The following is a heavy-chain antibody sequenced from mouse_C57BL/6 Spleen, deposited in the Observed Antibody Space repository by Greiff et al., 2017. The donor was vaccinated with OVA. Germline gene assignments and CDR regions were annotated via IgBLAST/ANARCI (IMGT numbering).Heavy chain of an antibody. CDR1: GYTFTSYW. V-gene: IGHV1-53*01. Sequence: QVQLKQPGTELVKPGASVKLSCKASGYTFTSYWMHWVKQRPGQGLEWIGNINPSNGGTNYNEKFKSKATLTVDKSSSTAYMQLSSLTSEDSAVYYCASEDYDAYAMDYWGQGTSVTVSS. D-gene: IGHD2-4*01. CDR2: INPSNGGT. CDR3: ASEDYDAYAMDY. J-gene: IGHJ4*01.